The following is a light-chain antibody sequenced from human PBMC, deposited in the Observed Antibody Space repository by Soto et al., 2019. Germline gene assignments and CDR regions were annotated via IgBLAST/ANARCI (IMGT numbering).Light chain of an antibody. V-gene: IGLV1-47*01. CDR3: AAWDDSLNGVYV. J-gene: IGLJ1*01. CDR2: RND. Sequence: QSVLTQPPSASGTPGQRVTISCSGSSSNIGSNYVYWYQQLPGTAPKLLISRNDQRPSGIPDRFSGSKSGTSASLAISGLQSEDEADYYCAAWDDSLNGVYVFGTGNKVTVL. CDR1: SSNIGSNY.